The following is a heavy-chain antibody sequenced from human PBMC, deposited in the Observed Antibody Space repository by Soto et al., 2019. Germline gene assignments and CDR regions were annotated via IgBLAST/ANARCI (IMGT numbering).Heavy chain of an antibody. D-gene: IGHD3-10*01. J-gene: IGHJ5*02. CDR3: ARVNDDYYGSGSYYHTNNWFDP. V-gene: IGHV4-34*01. CDR1: GGSFSGYY. CDR2: INHSGST. Sequence: SETLSLTCAVYGGSFSGYYWSWIRQPPGKGLEWIGEINHSGSTNYNPSLKSRVTISVDTSKNQFSLKLSSVTAADTAVYYCARVNDDYYGSGSYYHTNNWFDPCGQGTLVTVSS.